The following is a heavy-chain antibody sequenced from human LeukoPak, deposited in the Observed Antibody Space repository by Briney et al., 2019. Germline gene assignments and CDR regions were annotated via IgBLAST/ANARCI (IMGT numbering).Heavy chain of an antibody. J-gene: IGHJ4*02. CDR3: ARDRARYCSGGSCYSAGY. CDR1: GGTFSSYA. D-gene: IGHD2-15*01. Sequence: ASVKVSCKASGGTFSSYAINWVRQATGQGLEWMGWMNPNSGNTGYAQKFQGRVTMTRNTSISTAYMELSSLRSEDTAVYYCARDRARYCSGGSCYSAGYWGQGTLVTVSS. V-gene: IGHV1-8*02. CDR2: MNPNSGNT.